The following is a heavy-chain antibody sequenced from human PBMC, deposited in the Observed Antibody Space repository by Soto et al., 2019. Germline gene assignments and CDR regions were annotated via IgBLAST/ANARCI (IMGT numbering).Heavy chain of an antibody. D-gene: IGHD2-2*01. V-gene: IGHV5-51*01. CDR1: GYTFTSYW. Sequence: PGESLKISCRGSGYTFTSYWIAWVRQMPGKGLEWLGIIYPDDSDTRYSPSFQGRVTISADKSINTAYLQWRRLTASDTAMYYCPRQGSTGGMYFYGMAVWGHGTSVAVSS. CDR2: IYPDDSDT. CDR3: PRQGSTGGMYFYGMAV. J-gene: IGHJ6*02.